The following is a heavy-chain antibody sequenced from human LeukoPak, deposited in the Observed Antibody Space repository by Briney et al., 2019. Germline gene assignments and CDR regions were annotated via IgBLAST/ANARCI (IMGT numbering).Heavy chain of an antibody. J-gene: IGHJ4*02. D-gene: IGHD6-13*01. CDR1: GFTFSSYA. CDR2: ISGSGDNT. Sequence: GGSLRLSCAASGFTFSSYAMSWVRQPPGKGLEWVSGISGSGDNTYYADSEKGRFTISRDNSKKTLYLQMNSLRAEDTAVYYCARMYSSSWSYFDYWGQGTLVTVSS. V-gene: IGHV3-23*01. CDR3: ARMYSSSWSYFDY.